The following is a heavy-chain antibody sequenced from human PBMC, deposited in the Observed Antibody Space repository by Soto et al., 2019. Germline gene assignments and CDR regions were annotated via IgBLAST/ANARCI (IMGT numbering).Heavy chain of an antibody. CDR3: ARGLASGDY. CDR2: INPSGGST. V-gene: IGHV1-46*03. Sequence: QVQLVQSGAEVKKPGASVKVSCKASGYTLTSYYIHWVRQAPGQGLEWMGIINPSGGSTNYAQNFQGRVTITRDTSTNTVYMDLSSLRSEDTAVYYCARGLASGDYWGQGTLVTVSS. J-gene: IGHJ4*02. CDR1: GYTLTSYY.